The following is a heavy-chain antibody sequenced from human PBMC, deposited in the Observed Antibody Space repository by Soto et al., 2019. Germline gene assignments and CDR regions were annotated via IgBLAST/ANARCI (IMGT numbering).Heavy chain of an antibody. V-gene: IGHV1-46*01. J-gene: IGHJ4*02. CDR3: ARGITQGYDY. CDR2: INPMGGST. CDR1: GYTFINYY. D-gene: IGHD3-16*01. Sequence: ASVKVSCQASGYTFINYYIHWVRQAPGQGLEWMAIINPMGGSTNYAQKFQGRVVMTRDTAISTAYMELRSLTSEDTAVYYCARGITQGYDYWGQGTLVTVSS.